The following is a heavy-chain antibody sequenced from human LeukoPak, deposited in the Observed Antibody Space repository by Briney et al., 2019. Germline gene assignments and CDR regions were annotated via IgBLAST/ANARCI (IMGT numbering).Heavy chain of an antibody. Sequence: SETLSLTCTVSGGSISGSYWSWIRQSPGKGLEWIGYIYCNGNTDYNPSLRSRLTMSVDTSKNQFSLKLTSVTAADTALYYCAKGGWSLDIWGQGTMVTVSS. V-gene: IGHV4-59*03. CDR3: AKGGWSLDI. J-gene: IGHJ3*02. CDR2: IYCNGNT. CDR1: GGSISGSY. D-gene: IGHD6-19*01.